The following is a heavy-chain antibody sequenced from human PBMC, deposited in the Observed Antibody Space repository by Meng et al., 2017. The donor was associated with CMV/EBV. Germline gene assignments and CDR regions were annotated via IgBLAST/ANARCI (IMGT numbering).Heavy chain of an antibody. D-gene: IGHD4-17*01. CDR1: GFIFNNYW. CDR2: ISSSGSTI. Sequence: GESLKISCATSGFIFNNYWMSWVRQAPGKGLEWVSYISSSGSTIYYADSVKGRFTISRDNAKNSLYLQMNSLRAEDTAVYYCARYGYGDYYYYGMDVWGQGTTVTVSS. J-gene: IGHJ6*02. CDR3: ARYGYGDYYYYGMDV. V-gene: IGHV3-11*01.